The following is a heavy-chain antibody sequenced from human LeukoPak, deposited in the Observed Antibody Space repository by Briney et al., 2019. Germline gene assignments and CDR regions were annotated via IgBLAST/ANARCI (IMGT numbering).Heavy chain of an antibody. Sequence: ASVKVSCKASGYTFSSYGISWVRQAPGQGLEWMGWISAYNGNTNYAQKFQGRVTMTTDTSTSTAYMELRSLRSDDTAVYYCAKWGYSPARDYYYGMDVWGRGTTVTVSS. D-gene: IGHD5-18*01. CDR2: ISAYNGNT. J-gene: IGHJ6*02. CDR1: GYTFSSYG. V-gene: IGHV1-18*01. CDR3: AKWGYSPARDYYYGMDV.